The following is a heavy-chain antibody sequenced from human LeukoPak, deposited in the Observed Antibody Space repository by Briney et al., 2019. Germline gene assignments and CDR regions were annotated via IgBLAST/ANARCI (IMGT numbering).Heavy chain of an antibody. V-gene: IGHV4-59*01. CDR2: VDHTGST. D-gene: IGHD5-24*01. Sequence: SETLSLTCTVSDDSITMYYWTWIRQPPGKGLEWIGYVDHTGSTKFNPSLNGRVSISRDTSNNFFSLRLRSVTAADTAVYYCARDRGRWLQLKTFDIWGQGTMVTVSS. CDR1: DDSITMYY. CDR3: ARDRGRWLQLKTFDI. J-gene: IGHJ3*02.